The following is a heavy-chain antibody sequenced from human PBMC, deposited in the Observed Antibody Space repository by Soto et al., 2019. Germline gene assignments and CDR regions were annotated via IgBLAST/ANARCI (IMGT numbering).Heavy chain of an antibody. CDR2: INWNGGST. Sequence: VQLVESGGGVVRPGGSLRLSCAASGFTFDDYGMSWVRQAPGKGLEWVSGINWNGGSTGYADSVKGRFTISRDNAKNSRYLQMNSLSAEDTALYYCARVMANYGVITKGGYFDYWGQGTLVTVSS. CDR1: GFTFDDYG. J-gene: IGHJ4*02. CDR3: ARVMANYGVITKGGYFDY. D-gene: IGHD3-22*01. V-gene: IGHV3-20*04.